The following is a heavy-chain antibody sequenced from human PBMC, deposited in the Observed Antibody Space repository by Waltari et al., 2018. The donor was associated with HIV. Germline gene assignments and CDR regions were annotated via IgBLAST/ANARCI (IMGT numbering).Heavy chain of an antibody. CDR1: GFSFSSHW. D-gene: IGHD3-3*01. Sequence: EVNLVESGGELVQPGDSLKLSCLASGFSFSSHWMNWVRQAPGKGLEWVANIKEDGSETYYVDSVKGRFNISRDNTKNILYLQMNNLRREDTAVYYCARDAHYYDFWASGYYYYGMDLWGRGTTVSVSS. CDR2: IKEDGSET. CDR3: ARDAHYYDFWASGYYYYGMDL. V-gene: IGHV3-7*01. J-gene: IGHJ6*02.